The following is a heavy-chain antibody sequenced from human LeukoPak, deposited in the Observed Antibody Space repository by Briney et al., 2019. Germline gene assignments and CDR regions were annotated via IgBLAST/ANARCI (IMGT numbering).Heavy chain of an antibody. CDR1: GGSISSYY. CDR2: IYYSGST. D-gene: IGHD3-10*01. J-gene: IGHJ6*03. V-gene: IGHV4-59*01. CDR3: ARVIYGSGSYFYYYYYYMDV. Sequence: PSETLSLTCTVSGGSISSYYWSWIRQPPGKGLEWIGYIYYSGSTNYNPSLKGRVTISVDTSKNQFSLKLSSVTAADTAVYYCARVIYGSGSYFYYYYYYMDVWGKGTTVTVSS.